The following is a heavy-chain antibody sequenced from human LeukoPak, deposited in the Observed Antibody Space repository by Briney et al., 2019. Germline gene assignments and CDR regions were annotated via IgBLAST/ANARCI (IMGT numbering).Heavy chain of an antibody. V-gene: IGHV3-74*01. CDR3: AREDHYYDYWSGYFPVFDY. Sequence: GGSLRLSCAASEFTFSSYWMHWVRQAPGKGLVWVSRFSSDGSSTSYADSVKGRFTISRDNAKNTLYLQMNSLRAEDTAVYYCAREDHYYDYWSGYFPVFDYWGQGTLVTVSS. CDR1: EFTFSSYW. CDR2: FSSDGSST. J-gene: IGHJ4*02. D-gene: IGHD3-3*01.